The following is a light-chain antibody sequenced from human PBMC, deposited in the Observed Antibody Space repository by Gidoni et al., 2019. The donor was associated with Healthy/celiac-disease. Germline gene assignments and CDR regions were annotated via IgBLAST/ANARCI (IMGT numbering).Light chain of an antibody. CDR2: KAS. V-gene: IGKV1-5*03. J-gene: IGKJ2*01. Sequence: DIQMTQSPSTLSASVGDRVTITCRASQSISSWLAWYQQKPGKAPKLLIYKASSLESGVPSRFSGSGSGTEFTLTISSLQPDDFATYYCQQYNSYSRTAFGHGTKLEIK. CDR1: QSISSW. CDR3: QQYNSYSRTA.